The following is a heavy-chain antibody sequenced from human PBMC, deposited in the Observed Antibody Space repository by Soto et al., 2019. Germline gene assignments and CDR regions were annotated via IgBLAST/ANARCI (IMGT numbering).Heavy chain of an antibody. Sequence: EVQLVESGGGLGQPGGSLRLSCTASGLTFRSYHMLWVRHAPGKGLVWLSHINTDGSYITYADSVKGRFTISRDNAKNTLYLQMNSLSVEDTAVYYCARAKRSSVYTSFDLWGQGTPVTVSS. CDR2: INTDGSYI. V-gene: IGHV3-74*01. J-gene: IGHJ4*02. D-gene: IGHD6-25*01. CDR1: GLTFRSYH. CDR3: ARAKRSSVYTSFDL.